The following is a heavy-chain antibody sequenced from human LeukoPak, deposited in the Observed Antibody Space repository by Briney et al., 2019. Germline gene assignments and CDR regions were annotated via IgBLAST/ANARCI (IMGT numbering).Heavy chain of an antibody. CDR1: GFTFNSCA. J-gene: IGHJ5*02. V-gene: IGHV3-30*18. Sequence: GRSLRLSCAASGFTFNSCAMHWIRQAPGKGLELVAVVSSDESIKFYGDSVKGRFTISRDNSKNTLYLQMNSLRAEDTALYYCAKDVGSRSNIKNWFDPWGQGTLVTVSS. D-gene: IGHD6-13*01. CDR3: AKDVGSRSNIKNWFDP. CDR2: VSSDESIK.